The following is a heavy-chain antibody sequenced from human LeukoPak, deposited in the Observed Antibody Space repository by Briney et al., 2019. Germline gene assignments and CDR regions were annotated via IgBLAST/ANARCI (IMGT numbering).Heavy chain of an antibody. V-gene: IGHV1-2*02. D-gene: IGHD5-24*01. CDR3: ARVRDGNTVDFDY. CDR2: INPNTGGT. J-gene: IGHJ4*02. Sequence: ASVKVSFKASGYTFTGYYIHWVRQAPGQGPEWMGYINPNTGGTKYAQKFQDRVTMTRDTSISTAYMELSRLRSDDTAVYYCARVRDGNTVDFDYWGQGTLVTVSP. CDR1: GYTFTGYY.